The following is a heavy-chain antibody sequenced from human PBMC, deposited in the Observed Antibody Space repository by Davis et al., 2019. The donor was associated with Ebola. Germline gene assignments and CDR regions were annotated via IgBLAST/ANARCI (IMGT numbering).Heavy chain of an antibody. V-gene: IGHV1-46*01. D-gene: IGHD5-24*01. CDR2: INPSGGST. CDR1: GYTFTSYY. J-gene: IGHJ4*02. Sequence: ASVKVSCKASGYTFTSYYMHWVRQAPGQGLEWMGIINPSGGSTSYAQKFQGRVTMTRDTSTSTVYMELSSLRSEDTAVYYCAVNVEMATIDYWGQGTLVTVSS. CDR3: AVNVEMATIDY.